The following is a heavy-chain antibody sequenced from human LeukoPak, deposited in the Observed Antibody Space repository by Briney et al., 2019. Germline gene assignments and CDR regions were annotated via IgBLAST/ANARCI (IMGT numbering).Heavy chain of an antibody. D-gene: IGHD2-8*01. Sequence: PSETLSLTCTVSGGSISSYYWSWIWQPPGKGLEWIGYIYYSGSTNYNPSLKSRVTISVDTSKNQFSLKLSSVTAADTAVYYCARDAVSALYGMDVWGQGTTVTVSS. CDR2: IYYSGST. J-gene: IGHJ6*02. V-gene: IGHV4-59*01. CDR1: GGSISSYY. CDR3: ARDAVSALYGMDV.